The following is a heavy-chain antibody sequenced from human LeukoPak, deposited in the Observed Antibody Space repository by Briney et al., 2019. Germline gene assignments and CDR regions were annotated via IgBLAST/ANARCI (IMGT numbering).Heavy chain of an antibody. CDR3: ARGRRYSSGWYTNRVYNWFNP. CDR2: ISAYNGNT. V-gene: IGHV1-18*01. D-gene: IGHD6-19*01. J-gene: IGHJ5*02. Sequence: ASVKVSCKASGYTFTSYGISWVRQAPGQGLEWMGWISAYNGNTNYAQKLQGRVTMTTDTSTSTAYMELRSLRSDDTAVYYCARGRRYSSGWYTNRVYNWFNPWGQGTLVTVSS. CDR1: GYTFTSYG.